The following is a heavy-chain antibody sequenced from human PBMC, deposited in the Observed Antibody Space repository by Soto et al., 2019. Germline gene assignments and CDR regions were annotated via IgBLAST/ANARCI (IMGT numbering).Heavy chain of an antibody. J-gene: IGHJ5*02. CDR3: ARQRVIPATPTNWFDP. CDR1: GGSVSSRSYF. CDR2: IYYNGST. V-gene: IGHV4-39*01. D-gene: IGHD2-15*01. Sequence: SETLSLTCTVSGGSVSSRSYFWGWIRQPPGKGLEWIGTIYYNGSTYYNPSLKSRVTLSVDTSKNQFSLKLTSVTASDTAVYYCARQRVIPATPTNWFDPWGQGTLVTVS.